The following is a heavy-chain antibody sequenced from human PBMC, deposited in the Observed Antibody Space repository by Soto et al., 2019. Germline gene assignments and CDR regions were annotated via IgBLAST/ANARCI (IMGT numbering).Heavy chain of an antibody. J-gene: IGHJ4*02. V-gene: IGHV2-5*01. CDR1: GFSLSTSGVG. D-gene: IGHD2-15*01. Sequence: QITLKESGPTLVKPTQTLTLTCSLSGFSLSTSGVGVGWIRQPPGKAPEWLALIYWHDDKRYSPSLKSRLTITQETSKNQVVLTMTNMDLVDTATYYCAHSRCSGRSCYQTFDYWGQGTLVTVSS. CDR3: AHSRCSGRSCYQTFDY. CDR2: IYWHDDK.